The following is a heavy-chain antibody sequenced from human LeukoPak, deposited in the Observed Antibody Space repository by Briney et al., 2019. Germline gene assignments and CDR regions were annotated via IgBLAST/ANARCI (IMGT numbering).Heavy chain of an antibody. Sequence: PSETLSLTCTVSGGSISSSSYYWGWIRQPPGKGLEWIGSIYYSGSTYYNPSLKSRVTISVDTSKNQFSLKLSSVTAADAAVHYCARSRDGQWLVRFDYWGQGTLVTVSS. CDR3: ARSRDGQWLVRFDY. CDR1: GGSISSSSYY. CDR2: IYYSGST. D-gene: IGHD6-19*01. J-gene: IGHJ4*02. V-gene: IGHV4-39*01.